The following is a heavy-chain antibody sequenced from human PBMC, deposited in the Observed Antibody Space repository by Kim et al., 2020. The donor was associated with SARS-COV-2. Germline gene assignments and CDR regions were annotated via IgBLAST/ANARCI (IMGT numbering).Heavy chain of an antibody. CDR2: IILILGIA. CDR1: GGTFSSYA. CDR3: VRRERAVAEYYYYYYGMDV. Sequence: SVKVSCKASGGTFSSYAISWVRQAPGQGLEWMGRIILILGIANYAQKFQGRVTITADKSTSTAYMELSSLRSEDTAVYYCVRRERAVAEYYYYYYGMDVWGQGTTVTVSS. D-gene: IGHD6-19*01. V-gene: IGHV1-69*04. J-gene: IGHJ6*02.